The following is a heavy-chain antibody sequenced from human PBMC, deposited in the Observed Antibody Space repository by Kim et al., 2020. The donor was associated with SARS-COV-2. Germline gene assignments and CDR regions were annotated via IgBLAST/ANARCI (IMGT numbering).Heavy chain of an antibody. CDR1: GFTFSGFA. Sequence: GGSLRLSCAASGFTFSGFAMSWVRQAPGKGLEWVSAISGSGGNTYFADSLQGRFIISRDNSKNTLYLQINSLRAEDTAVYYCAKLIAAPAKDNYKHMDV. D-gene: IGHD6-25*01. CDR3: AKLIAAPAKDNYKHMDV. V-gene: IGHV3-23*01. J-gene: IGHJ6*01. CDR2: ISGSGGNT.